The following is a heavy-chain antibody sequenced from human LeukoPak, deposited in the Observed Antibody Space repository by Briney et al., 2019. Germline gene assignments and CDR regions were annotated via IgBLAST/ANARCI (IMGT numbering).Heavy chain of an antibody. CDR1: GFTFSTYA. CDR3: AKCMSGTGVCLNFDS. V-gene: IGHV3-23*01. J-gene: IGHJ4*02. Sequence: PGGSLRLSCEASGFTFSTYAMSWVRQPPGKGLQWVSGISGSDSGTYYTGSVKGRFTISRDNSKNTVYLEIDNLRAEDTAVYYCAKCMSGTGVCLNFDSWGQGILVTVSS. D-gene: IGHD2-8*02. CDR2: ISGSDSGT.